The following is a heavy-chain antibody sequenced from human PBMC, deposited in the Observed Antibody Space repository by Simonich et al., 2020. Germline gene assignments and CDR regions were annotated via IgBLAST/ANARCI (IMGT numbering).Heavy chain of an antibody. Sequence: EVQLVQSGAEVKKPGESLKISCKGSGYSFTSYWIGWVRQMPGKGLEWMGISDPGDTDTRYSPSVQGLVTISADKSISTAYLQWSSLKSSDTAMYYCVRKGNRSDYFDYWGQGTLVTVSS. V-gene: IGHV5-51*01. CDR3: VRKGNRSDYFDY. J-gene: IGHJ4*02. D-gene: IGHD3-3*01. CDR1: GYSFTSYW. CDR2: SDPGDTDT.